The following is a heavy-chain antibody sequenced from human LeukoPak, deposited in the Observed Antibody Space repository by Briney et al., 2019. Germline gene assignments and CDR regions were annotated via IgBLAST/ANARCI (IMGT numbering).Heavy chain of an antibody. D-gene: IGHD3-10*01. Sequence: SETLSLTCTVSGGSISSYYWSWIRQPPGKGLEWIGYIYYSGSTNYNPSLKSRVTISVDTSKNQFSLKLSSVTAADAAVYYCARANQGRWFGDLNWFDPWGQGTLVTVSS. CDR2: IYYSGST. J-gene: IGHJ5*02. CDR3: ARANQGRWFGDLNWFDP. V-gene: IGHV4-59*01. CDR1: GGSISSYY.